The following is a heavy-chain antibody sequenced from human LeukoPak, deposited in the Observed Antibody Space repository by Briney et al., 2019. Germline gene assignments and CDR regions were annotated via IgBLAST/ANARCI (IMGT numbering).Heavy chain of an antibody. D-gene: IGHD5-12*01. CDR3: ASKVATIWAASGWFDP. Sequence: SETLSLTCAVYGGSFSDYYWGWIRQPPGKGLEWIGSIYYSGSTYYNPSLKSRVTISVDTSKNQFSLKLSSVTAADTAVYYCASKVATIWAASGWFDPWGQGTLVTVSS. V-gene: IGHV4-34*01. CDR2: IYYSGST. CDR1: GGSFSDYY. J-gene: IGHJ5*02.